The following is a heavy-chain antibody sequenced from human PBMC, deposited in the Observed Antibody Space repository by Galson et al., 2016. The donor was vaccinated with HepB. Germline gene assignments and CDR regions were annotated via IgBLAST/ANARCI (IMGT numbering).Heavy chain of an antibody. V-gene: IGHV4-61*02. CDR2: IYTSGST. CDR3: VRGRRATAKGPTHMDV. J-gene: IGHJ6*03. Sequence: TLSLTCTLSGGSISRGSYSWSWIRQPAGKGLEWIGLIYTSGSTNYNPSLASRVTISLDTSKNQFSLKLTSVTAADTAVYYCVRGRRATAKGPTHMDVWGTGTPVTVSS. CDR1: GGSISRGSYS. D-gene: IGHD5-18*01.